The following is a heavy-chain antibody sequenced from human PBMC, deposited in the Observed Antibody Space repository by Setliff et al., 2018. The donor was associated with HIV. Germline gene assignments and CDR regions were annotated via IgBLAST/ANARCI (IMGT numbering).Heavy chain of an antibody. Sequence: GESLKISCVASGFTFNSYWMYWVRQAPGKGLEWVAFIRYDGSNKYYADSVKGRFTISRDNSKNTLYLQMNSLRAEDTAVYYCARSLYDSSMNVIWGQGTMVTVSS. V-gene: IGHV3-33*08. J-gene: IGHJ3*02. CDR1: GFTFNSYW. D-gene: IGHD3-22*01. CDR2: IRYDGSNK. CDR3: ARSLYDSSMNVI.